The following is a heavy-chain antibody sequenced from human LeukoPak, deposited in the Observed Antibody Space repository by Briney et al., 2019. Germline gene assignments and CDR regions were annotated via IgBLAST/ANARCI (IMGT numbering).Heavy chain of an antibody. D-gene: IGHD2-15*01. V-gene: IGHV4-34*01. CDR3: TREPGYCIDGDCYGGLFDP. Sequence: RPSETLSLTCAVYGGSFSGYYWSWIRQSPEKGLEWIGEINHSGGTIYNPSLKSRVTISADTSKNQFSLKLSSVTAADTAVYYCTREPGYCIDGDCYGGLFDPWGQGTLVTVSS. CDR2: INHSGGT. CDR1: GGSFSGYY. J-gene: IGHJ5*02.